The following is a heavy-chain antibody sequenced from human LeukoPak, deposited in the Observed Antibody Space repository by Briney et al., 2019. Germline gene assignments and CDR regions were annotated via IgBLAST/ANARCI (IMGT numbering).Heavy chain of an antibody. V-gene: IGHV3-43*02. Sequence: QPGGSLRLSCAASGFTFDDYAMHWVRQAPGKGLEWVSLISEDSSNTNYADSVKGRFTISRDNSKNSLYLQMNSLRTEDTAFYYCAKAGVPVAHHPWKNWGQGTLVTVSS. D-gene: IGHD2-2*01. CDR3: AKAGVPVAHHPWKN. J-gene: IGHJ4*02. CDR1: GFTFDDYA. CDR2: ISEDSSNT.